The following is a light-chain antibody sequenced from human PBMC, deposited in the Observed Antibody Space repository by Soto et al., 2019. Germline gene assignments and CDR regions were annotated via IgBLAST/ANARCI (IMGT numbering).Light chain of an antibody. Sequence: EIVMTQSPATLSVSPGERATLSCRASQSVNINLAWYQQKPGQAPRLLIYAASTRATAIPGRFSGSGYGTEFTLTISSLQSEDVAVYYCQQYNNWPPWTFGQGTKVEVK. CDR1: QSVNIN. J-gene: IGKJ1*01. CDR3: QQYNNWPPWT. V-gene: IGKV3-15*01. CDR2: AAS.